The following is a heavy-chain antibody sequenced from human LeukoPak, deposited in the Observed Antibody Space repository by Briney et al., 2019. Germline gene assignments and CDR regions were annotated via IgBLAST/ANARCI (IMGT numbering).Heavy chain of an antibody. V-gene: IGHV4-61*01. CDR2: IYYSGST. CDR1: GGSVSSGSYY. Sequence: SETLSLTCTVSGGSVSSGSYYWSWIRQPPGKGLEWIGYIYYSGSTNYNPSLKSRVTISVDTSKNQFSLKLSSVTAADTAVYYCARAGGYRRGWFDPWGQGTLVTVS. D-gene: IGHD6-25*01. CDR3: ARAGGYRRGWFDP. J-gene: IGHJ5*02.